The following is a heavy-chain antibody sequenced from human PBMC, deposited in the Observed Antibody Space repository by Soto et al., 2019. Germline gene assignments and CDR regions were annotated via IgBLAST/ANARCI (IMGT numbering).Heavy chain of an antibody. J-gene: IGHJ4*02. CDR1: GYTLTELS. D-gene: IGHD2-21*02. V-gene: IGHV1-24*01. Sequence: ASVKVSCKVSGYTLTELSMHWVRQSPGKGLEWMGGFDPEDGETIYAQKFQGRVTMTEDTSTDTAYMELNSLRAEDTAVYYCARDFRAYCGGDCERKTLDYWGQGTLVTVSS. CDR3: ARDFRAYCGGDCERKTLDY. CDR2: FDPEDGET.